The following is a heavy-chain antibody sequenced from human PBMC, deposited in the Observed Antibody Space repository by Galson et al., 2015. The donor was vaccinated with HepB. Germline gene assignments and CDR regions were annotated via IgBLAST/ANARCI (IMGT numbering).Heavy chain of an antibody. V-gene: IGHV1-69*04. J-gene: IGHJ4*02. Sequence: SVKVSCKASGGTFSSYTISWVRQAPGQGLEWMGRIIPILGIANYAQKFQGRVTITADKSTSTAYMELSSLRSEDTAVYYCARDYDYGGNSRGSWGQGTLVTVSS. CDR2: IIPILGIA. D-gene: IGHD4-23*01. CDR1: GGTFSSYT. CDR3: ARDYDYGGNSRGS.